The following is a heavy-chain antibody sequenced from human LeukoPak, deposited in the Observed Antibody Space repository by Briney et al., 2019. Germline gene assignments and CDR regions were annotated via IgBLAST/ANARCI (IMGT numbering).Heavy chain of an antibody. CDR2: INHSGST. V-gene: IGHV4-34*01. Sequence: PSETLSLTCAVYGGSFSGYYWSWIRQPPGKGLEWIGEINHSGSTNYNPSLKSRVTISVDTSKNQFSLKLSSVTAADTAVYYCAGGSSGSHGPDYWGQGTLVTVSS. D-gene: IGHD3-10*01. CDR3: AGGSSGSHGPDY. J-gene: IGHJ4*02. CDR1: GGSFSGYY.